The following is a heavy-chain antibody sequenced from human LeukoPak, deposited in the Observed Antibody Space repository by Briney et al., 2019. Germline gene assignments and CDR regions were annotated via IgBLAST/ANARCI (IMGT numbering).Heavy chain of an antibody. D-gene: IGHD6-6*01. V-gene: IGHV4-30-4*01. J-gene: IGHJ6*02. CDR3: ARDSPPVRDYYYAMDV. Sequence: NSSETLSLTCTVSGGSISSGDYYWSWIRQPLGKGLEWIGYIYYSGSTYYTPSLKSRVSISVDTSKNQFSLKLSSVTAADTAVYFCARDSPPVRDYYYAMDVWGQGTTVTVSS. CDR2: IYYSGST. CDR1: GGSISSGDYY.